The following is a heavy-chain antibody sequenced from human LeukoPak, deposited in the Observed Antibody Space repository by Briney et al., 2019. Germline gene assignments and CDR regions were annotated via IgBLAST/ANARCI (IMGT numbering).Heavy chain of an antibody. J-gene: IGHJ4*02. Sequence: PSETLSLTCTVFGGSISSSSYFWGWIRQPPGKGLEWIGSMYYSGSTAYNPSLKSRVTMSVDTSKNQFSLKLSSVTAADTAVYYCARPTSSGSYFYWGQGTLVTVSS. CDR2: MYYSGST. V-gene: IGHV4-39*01. D-gene: IGHD3-10*01. CDR3: ARPTSSGSYFY. CDR1: GGSISSSSYF.